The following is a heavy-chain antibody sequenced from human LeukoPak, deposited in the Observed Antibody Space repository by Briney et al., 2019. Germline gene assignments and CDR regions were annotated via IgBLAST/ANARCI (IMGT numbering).Heavy chain of an antibody. Sequence: ASVKVSCKASGYTFTTYDINWVRQATGQGIQWMGWINPNSGNTGYAQKFQGRITITRNTSISTVYMELSSLRSEDTAVYYCARRASSGSWGYWGQGTLVTVSS. CDR1: GYTFTTYD. D-gene: IGHD3-22*01. CDR2: INPNSGNT. CDR3: ARRASSGSWGY. V-gene: IGHV1-8*03. J-gene: IGHJ4*02.